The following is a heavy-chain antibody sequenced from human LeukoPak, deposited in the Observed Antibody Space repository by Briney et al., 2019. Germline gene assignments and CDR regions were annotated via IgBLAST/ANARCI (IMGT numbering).Heavy chain of an antibody. CDR3: AREDRYRSSWSGPWFDL. Sequence: ASGKVSCKASGYTFTGYYMHWVRQPPGQGQEWMGWINPDSGGTNYAQKIQGRVAVTRDTPISTDYMELSRSRSDDTDVYYCAREDRYRSSWSGPWFDLWGQNPLVTVSS. D-gene: IGHD6-13*01. J-gene: IGHJ5*02. V-gene: IGHV1-2*02. CDR1: GYTFTGYY. CDR2: INPDSGGT.